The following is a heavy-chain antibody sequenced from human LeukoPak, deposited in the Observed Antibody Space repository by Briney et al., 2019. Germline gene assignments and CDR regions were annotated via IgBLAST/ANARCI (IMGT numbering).Heavy chain of an antibody. CDR2: MNPNSGNT. CDR3: ARGGSRENWFDP. D-gene: IGHD1-26*01. Sequence: ASVTVSFKASGYTFTSYDINWVRQATGQGLEWMGWMNPNSGNTGYAQKFQGRVTMTRNTSISTAYMELSSLRSEDTAVYYCARGGSRENWFDPWGQGTLVTVSS. J-gene: IGHJ5*02. CDR1: GYTFTSYD. V-gene: IGHV1-8*01.